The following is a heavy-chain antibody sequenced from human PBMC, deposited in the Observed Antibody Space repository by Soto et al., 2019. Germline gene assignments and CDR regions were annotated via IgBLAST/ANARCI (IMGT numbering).Heavy chain of an antibody. Sequence: EVQLVESGGGLGQPGGSLRLSCAASGFAFSSASMGWVRQAPGKGLEWVAYISTSGSTVYFADSVKGRFTTSRDNSKNTLYLQMNSLRAEDTAVYYCARREAASSGGYYEGDYWGQGTLVTVSS. D-gene: IGHD1-26*01. CDR3: ARREAASSGGYYEGDY. V-gene: IGHV3-48*01. CDR1: GFAFSSAS. J-gene: IGHJ4*02. CDR2: ISTSGSTV.